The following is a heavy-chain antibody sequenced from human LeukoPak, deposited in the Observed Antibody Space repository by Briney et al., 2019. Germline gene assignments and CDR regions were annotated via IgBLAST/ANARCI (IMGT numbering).Heavy chain of an antibody. V-gene: IGHV3-48*03. CDR3: AREYYSSEDY. CDR1: GFTFDGYA. Sequence: GGSLRLSCAASGFTFDGYAMHWVRQAPGKGLEWVSYISSSGSTIYYADSVKGRFTISRDNAKNSLYLEMNSLRAEDTAVYYCAREYYSSEDYWGQGTLVTVSS. J-gene: IGHJ4*02. D-gene: IGHD6-19*01. CDR2: ISSSGSTI.